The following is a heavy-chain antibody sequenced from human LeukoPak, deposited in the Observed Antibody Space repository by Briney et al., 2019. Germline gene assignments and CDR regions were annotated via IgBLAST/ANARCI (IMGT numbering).Heavy chain of an antibody. D-gene: IGHD2-15*01. J-gene: IGHJ5*02. CDR3: ARGAAGFDP. CDR1: GFTFSTYS. Sequence: TGGSLRLSCAASGFTFSTYSMNWVRQAPGKGLEWVSSISSNNRYIYYADSVKGRFTISRDNAKNSLYLQMNSLRAEDTAVYYCARGAAGFDPWGQGTLVTVSS. CDR2: ISSNNRYI. V-gene: IGHV3-21*01.